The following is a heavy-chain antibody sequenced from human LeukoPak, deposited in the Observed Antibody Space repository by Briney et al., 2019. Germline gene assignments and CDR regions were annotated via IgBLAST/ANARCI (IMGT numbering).Heavy chain of an antibody. CDR2: IYPGDSDT. CDR3: ARAGYSSGWSEDYYYGMDV. J-gene: IGHJ6*02. V-gene: IGHV5-51*01. Sequence: GESLKISCKGSGYSFTSYWIGWVRQMPGKGLEWMGIIYPGDSDTRYSPSFQGQVTISADKSISTAYLQWSSLKASDTAMYYCARAGYSSGWSEDYYYGMDVWGQGTTVPVSS. CDR1: GYSFTSYW. D-gene: IGHD6-19*01.